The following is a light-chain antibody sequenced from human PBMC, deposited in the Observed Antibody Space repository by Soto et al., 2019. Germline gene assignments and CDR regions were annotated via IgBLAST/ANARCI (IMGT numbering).Light chain of an antibody. V-gene: IGKV1-5*03. CDR2: KAS. J-gene: IGKJ1*01. CDR1: QTISSW. CDR3: QQYNSYSWT. Sequence: DIQMTPSPSTLSGSVGDRVTITFRASQTISSWLAWYQQKLGKAPKLLIYKASSLESGVPSRFSGSGSGTEFTLTISSLQPDDFATYYCQQYNSYSWTFGQGTKVDIK.